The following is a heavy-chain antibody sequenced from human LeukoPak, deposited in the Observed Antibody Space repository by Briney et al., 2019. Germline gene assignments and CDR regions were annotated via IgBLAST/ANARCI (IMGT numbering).Heavy chain of an antibody. J-gene: IGHJ5*02. CDR3: ARDYGYNWNYGGGGWFDP. V-gene: IGHV1-69*05. D-gene: IGHD1-7*01. CDR1: GGTFSSYA. CDR2: TIPIFGTA. Sequence: SVKVSCKVSGGTFSSYAISWVRQAPGQGLEWMGRTIPIFGTANYAQKFQGRVTITTDESTSTAYMELSSLRSEDTAVYYCARDYGYNWNYGGGGWFDPWGQGTLVTVSS.